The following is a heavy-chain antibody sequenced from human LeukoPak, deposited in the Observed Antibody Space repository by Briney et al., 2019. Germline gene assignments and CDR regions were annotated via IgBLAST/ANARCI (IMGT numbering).Heavy chain of an antibody. CDR1: GGSFSGYY. CDR2: INHSGST. J-gene: IGHJ6*03. V-gene: IGHV4-34*01. CDR3: ARDAYYYYYMDV. Sequence: SETLSLTCAVYGGSFSGYYWSWIRQPPGKGLEWIGEINHSGSTNYNPSLKSRVTISVDTSKNQFSLKLSSVTAADTAVYYCARDAYYYYYMDVWGKGTTVTISS.